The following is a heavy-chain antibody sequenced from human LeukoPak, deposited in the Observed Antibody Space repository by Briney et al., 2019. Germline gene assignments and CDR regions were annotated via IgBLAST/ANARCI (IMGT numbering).Heavy chain of an antibody. CDR2: IYYSGST. Sequence: PSETLSLTCTVSGGSISSGDDYWSWIRQPPGKGLEWIGYIYYSGSTYYNPSLKSRVTTSVDTSKNQFSLKLSSVTAADTAVYYCARTAVLRYFDWLSIGFDYWGQGTLVTVSS. CDR1: GGSISSGDDY. D-gene: IGHD3-9*01. CDR3: ARTAVLRYFDWLSIGFDY. J-gene: IGHJ4*02. V-gene: IGHV4-30-4*08.